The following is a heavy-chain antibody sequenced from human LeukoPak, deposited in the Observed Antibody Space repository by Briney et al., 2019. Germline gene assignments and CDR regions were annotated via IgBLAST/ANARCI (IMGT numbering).Heavy chain of an antibody. CDR1: GFTFSNAW. CDR3: TTALESSSWFNYYYYYMDV. J-gene: IGHJ6*03. V-gene: IGHV3-15*01. Sequence: PGGSLRLSCAASGFTFSNAWMSWVRQAPGKGLEWVGRIKSKTDGGTADYAAPVKGRFTISRDDSKNTLYLQMNSLKTEDTAVYYCTTALESSSWFNYYYYYMDVWGKGTTVTVSS. CDR2: IKSKTDGGTA. D-gene: IGHD6-13*01.